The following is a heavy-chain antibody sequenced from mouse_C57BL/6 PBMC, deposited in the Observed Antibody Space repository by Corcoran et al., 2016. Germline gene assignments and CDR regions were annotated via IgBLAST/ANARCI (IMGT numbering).Heavy chain of an antibody. CDR1: GYTFSTYG. Sequence: QIQLVQSGPELKKPGETVKSSCKASGYTFSTYGMSWVKQAPGKGLKWRGWINTYSGVPTYADDFKGRFAFSLETSASTAYLQINNLKNEDTATYFCARWRDYFDYWGQGTTLTVSS. CDR3: ARWRDYFDY. V-gene: IGHV9-3*01. J-gene: IGHJ2*01. CDR2: INTYSGVP.